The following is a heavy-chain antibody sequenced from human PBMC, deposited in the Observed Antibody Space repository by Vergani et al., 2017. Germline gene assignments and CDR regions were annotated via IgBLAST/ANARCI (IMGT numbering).Heavy chain of an antibody. J-gene: IGHJ6*03. Sequence: QVQLVQSGAEVKKPGASVKVSCKASGYTFTSYGISWVRQAPGQGLEWMGWISAYNGNTNYAQKLQGRVTMTTDTSTSTAYMELRSLRSDDTAVYYCVRVRGNGRYYYYYYMDVWGKGTTVTVSS. CDR3: VRVRGNGRYYYYYYMDV. V-gene: IGHV1-18*04. D-gene: IGHD3-10*01. CDR1: GYTFTSYG. CDR2: ISAYNGNT.